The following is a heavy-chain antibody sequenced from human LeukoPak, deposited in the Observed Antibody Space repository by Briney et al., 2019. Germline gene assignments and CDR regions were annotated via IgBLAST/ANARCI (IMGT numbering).Heavy chain of an antibody. CDR2: INAGNGNT. V-gene: IGHV1-3*01. CDR1: GYTFTSYA. Sequence: ASVKVSCKASGYTFTSYAMHWARQAPGQRLEWMGWINAGNGNTKYSQKFQGRVTITRDTSSSTAYMELSSLRSEDTAVYYCARVRYGDYDYYYYGMDVWGKGTTVTVSS. CDR3: ARVRYGDYDYYYYGMDV. J-gene: IGHJ6*04. D-gene: IGHD4-17*01.